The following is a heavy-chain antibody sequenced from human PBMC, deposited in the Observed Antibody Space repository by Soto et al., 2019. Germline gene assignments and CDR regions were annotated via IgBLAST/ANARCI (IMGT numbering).Heavy chain of an antibody. CDR1: GFTFDDYG. CDR3: AGWGYGSGSYYNAPLSEYYYYYIDV. V-gene: IGHV3-20*01. J-gene: IGHJ6*03. CDR2: INWNGGST. D-gene: IGHD3-10*01. Sequence: EVQLVESGGGVVRPGGSLRLSCAASGFTFDDYGMSWVRQAPGKGLEWVSGINWNGGSTGYADSVKGRFTISRDNAKNSLYLQMKSLRTEDTALYHYAGWGYGSGSYYNAPLSEYYYYYIDVWGKGTTVTVSS.